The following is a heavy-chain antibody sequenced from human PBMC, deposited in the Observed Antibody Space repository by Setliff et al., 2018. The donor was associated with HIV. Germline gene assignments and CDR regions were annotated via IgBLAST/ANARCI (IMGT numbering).Heavy chain of an antibody. Sequence: RLSCAASGFTVSSDYMSWVRQAPGKGLEWLSTIYGGASTYYADSVKGRFTISRDNAKNSLNLQMNSLRAEDTAVYYCARVRSPFYFDYWGQGTLVTVSS. CDR2: IYGGAST. CDR1: GFTVSSDY. CDR3: ARVRSPFYFDY. J-gene: IGHJ4*02. V-gene: IGHV3-53*01.